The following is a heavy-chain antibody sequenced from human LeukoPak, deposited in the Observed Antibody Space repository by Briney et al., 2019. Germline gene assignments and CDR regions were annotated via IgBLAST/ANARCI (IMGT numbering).Heavy chain of an antibody. CDR3: ARVITFGGVIVSGFDY. D-gene: IGHD3-16*02. J-gene: IGHJ4*02. CDR2: IYYSGST. Sequence: SETLSLTCTVSGGSISSSSYYWGWIRQPPGKGLEWIGNIYYSGSTYYNPSLKSRVTISVDTSKNQFSLKLSSVTAADTAVYYCARVITFGGVIVSGFDYWGQGTLVTVSS. V-gene: IGHV4-39*07. CDR1: GGSISSSSYY.